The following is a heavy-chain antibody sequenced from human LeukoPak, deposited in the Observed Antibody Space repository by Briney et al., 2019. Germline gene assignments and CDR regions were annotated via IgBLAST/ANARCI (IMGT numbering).Heavy chain of an antibody. V-gene: IGHV3-30*03. CDR3: ARDRGTDLLWFGELLPTHNWFDP. J-gene: IGHJ5*02. D-gene: IGHD3-10*01. CDR1: GFTFSSYG. CDR2: ISYDGSNK. Sequence: PGRSLRLSCAASGFTFSSYGMHWVRQAPGKGLEWVAVISYDGSNKYYADSVKGRFTISRDNSKNTLYLQMNSLRAEDTAVYYCARDRGTDLLWFGELLPTHNWFDPWGQGTLVTVSS.